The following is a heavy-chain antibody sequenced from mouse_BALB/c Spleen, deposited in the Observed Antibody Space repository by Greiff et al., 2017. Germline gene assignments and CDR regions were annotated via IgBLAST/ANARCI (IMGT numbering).Heavy chain of an antibody. CDR3: ARVYGSSPYYAMDY. Sequence: EVKLMESGGGLVQPGGSLRLSCATSGFTFTDYYMSWVRQPPGKALEWLGFIRNKANGYTTEYSASVKGRFTISRDNSQSILYLQMNTLRAEDSATYYCARVYGSSPYYAMDYWGQGTSVTVSS. J-gene: IGHJ4*01. CDR1: GFTFTDYY. V-gene: IGHV7-3*02. CDR2: IRNKANGYTT. D-gene: IGHD1-1*01.